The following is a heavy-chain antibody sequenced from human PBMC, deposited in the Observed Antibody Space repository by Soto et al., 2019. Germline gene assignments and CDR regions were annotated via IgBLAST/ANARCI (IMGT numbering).Heavy chain of an antibody. D-gene: IGHD2-15*01. CDR1: GYTLTELS. J-gene: IGHJ2*01. Sequence: ASVKVSCKVSGYTLTELSMHWVLQAPGKGLEWMGGFDPEDGETIYAQKFQGRVTMTEDTSTDTAYMELSSLRSEDTAVYYCATTGVLGYCSGGSCYSRWYFDLWGRGTLVTVSS. V-gene: IGHV1-24*01. CDR3: ATTGVLGYCSGGSCYSRWYFDL. CDR2: FDPEDGET.